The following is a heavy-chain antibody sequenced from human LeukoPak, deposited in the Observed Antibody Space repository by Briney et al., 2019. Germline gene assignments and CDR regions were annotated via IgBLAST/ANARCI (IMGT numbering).Heavy chain of an antibody. CDR3: ARVLSGDYDRYYFDY. V-gene: IGHV1-8*03. Sequence: ASVKVSCKASRYTFTSYDINWVRQATGQGLEWMGWMNPITGNTGYAQKFQGRISITRSTPMNTAYMELSSLGSEDTAVYYCARVLSGDYDRYYFDYWGQGTLVTVSS. CDR1: RYTFTSYD. D-gene: IGHD4-17*01. J-gene: IGHJ4*02. CDR2: MNPITGNT.